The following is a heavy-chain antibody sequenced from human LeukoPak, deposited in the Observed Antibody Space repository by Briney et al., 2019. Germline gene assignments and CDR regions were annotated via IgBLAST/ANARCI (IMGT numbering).Heavy chain of an antibody. CDR3: ARSEMYYYDSSGYYPKYFQH. V-gene: IGHV4-59*01. CDR1: GGSISSYY. CDR2: IHYSGSP. Sequence: KPSETLSLTCTVSGGSISSYYWSWIRQPPGKGLEWIGHIHYSGSPHYNPSLKSRVTISVATSKNQFSLKLSSVTAADTAVYYCARSEMYYYDSSGYYPKYFQHWGQGTLVTVSS. J-gene: IGHJ1*01. D-gene: IGHD3-22*01.